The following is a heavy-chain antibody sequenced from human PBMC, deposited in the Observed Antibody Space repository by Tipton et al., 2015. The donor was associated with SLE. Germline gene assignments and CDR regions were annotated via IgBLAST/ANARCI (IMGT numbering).Heavy chain of an antibody. V-gene: IGHV4-39*07. CDR1: GGSISSSSYY. CDR3: ARDNFWNRGYYFGGGEGDYYYDMDV. Sequence: TLFLTCTVSGGSISSSSYYWGWIRQPPGKGLEWIGSIYYSGSTYYNPSLKSRGTISVDTSKNQFSLKLSSVTAADTAVYYCARDNFWNRGYYFGGGEGDYYYDMDVWGKGTTVTVSS. J-gene: IGHJ6*03. CDR2: IYYSGST. D-gene: IGHD3-3*01.